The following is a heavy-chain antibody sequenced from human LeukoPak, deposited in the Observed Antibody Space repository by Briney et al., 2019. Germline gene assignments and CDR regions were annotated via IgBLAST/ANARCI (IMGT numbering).Heavy chain of an antibody. J-gene: IGHJ4*02. CDR3: AKQTYYDFWSGLLFDY. CDR1: GFTFSDYY. D-gene: IGHD3-3*01. Sequence: GGSLRLSCAASGFTFSDYYMSWVRQAPGKGLEWVSAISGSGGSTYYADSVKGRFTISRDNSKNTLYLQMNSLRAEDTAVYYCAKQTYYDFWSGLLFDYWGQGTLVTVSS. CDR2: ISGSGGST. V-gene: IGHV3-23*01.